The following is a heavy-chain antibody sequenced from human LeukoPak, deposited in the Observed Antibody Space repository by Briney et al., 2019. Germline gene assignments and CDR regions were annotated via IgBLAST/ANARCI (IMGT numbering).Heavy chain of an antibody. CDR2: VYYTGST. CDR3: ARDGVNEHIDF. Sequence: SETLSLTCTVSGASFGRRYWIWIRQAPPQGLEWIGYVYYTGSTNYNPSLKSRVTISLDTSRKQFSLKLKSVTAADTAMYYCARDGVNEHIDFWGPGILVTVSS. CDR1: GASFGRRY. V-gene: IGHV4-59*11. D-gene: IGHD2-21*01. J-gene: IGHJ4*02.